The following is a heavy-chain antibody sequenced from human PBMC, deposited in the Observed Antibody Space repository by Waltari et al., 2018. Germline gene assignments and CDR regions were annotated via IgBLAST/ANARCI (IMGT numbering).Heavy chain of an antibody. J-gene: IGHJ6*03. CDR1: GGSFSGYY. CDR2: INHSGST. D-gene: IGHD5-18*01. V-gene: IGHV4-34*01. CDR3: ARLRRDTAMARYYYMDV. Sequence: QVQLQQWGAGLLKPSETLSLTCAVYGGSFSGYYWSWIRQPPGKGLEWIGEINHSGSTNYNPSLKSRVTISVDTSKNQFSLKLSSVTAADTAVYYCARLRRDTAMARYYYMDVWGKGTTVTISS.